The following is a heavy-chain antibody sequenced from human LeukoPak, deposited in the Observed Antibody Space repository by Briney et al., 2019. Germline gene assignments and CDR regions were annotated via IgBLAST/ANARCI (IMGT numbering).Heavy chain of an antibody. Sequence: AGGSLRLSCALYGLTSTTVWMMWVRPAPGGGREWVADIRQDGSDKYYVDSVKGRFIISSDNARESVSLHMNNLRVEDTAVYYCVVYKYILNWSAFDFWGRGTMVTVSS. V-gene: IGHV3-7*01. CDR1: GLTSTTVW. J-gene: IGHJ3*01. CDR3: VVYKYILNWSAFDF. D-gene: IGHD1-1*01. CDR2: IRQDGSDK.